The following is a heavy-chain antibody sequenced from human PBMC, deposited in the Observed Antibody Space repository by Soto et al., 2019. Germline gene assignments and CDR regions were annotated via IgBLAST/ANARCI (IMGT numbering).Heavy chain of an antibody. CDR2: ISSSSNYI. CDR3: ARYWGSNANFDY. D-gene: IGHD7-27*01. CDR1: GFTFSTYS. V-gene: IGHV3-21*01. Sequence: PGGSLRLSCAASGFTFSTYSMSWVRQAPGKGLEWVSSISSSSNYIYYADSLKGRFTISRDNAKNSLYLQMNSLRAEDTAVYYCARYWGSNANFDYWGQGTLVTVSS. J-gene: IGHJ4*02.